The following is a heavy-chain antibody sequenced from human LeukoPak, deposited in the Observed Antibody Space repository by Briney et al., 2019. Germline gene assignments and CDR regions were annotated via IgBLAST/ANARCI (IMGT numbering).Heavy chain of an antibody. CDR1: GFTFSSYW. V-gene: IGHV3-74*01. D-gene: IGHD1-14*01. CDR3: ARDFGGSRIQPGSDF. CDR2: INTDGRST. J-gene: IGHJ4*02. Sequence: GGSLRLSCAASGFTFSSYWMHWVRQAPGKGLVWVSRINTDGRSTTYADSVKGRFTISRDNAKNTLYLQMNGLTAEDTALYYCARDFGGSRIQPGSDFWGQGSLAIVSS.